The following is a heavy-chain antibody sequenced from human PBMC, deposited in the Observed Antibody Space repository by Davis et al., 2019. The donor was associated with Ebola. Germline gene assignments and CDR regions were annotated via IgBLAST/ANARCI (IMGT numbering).Heavy chain of an antibody. Sequence: ASVKVSCKASGYNFLTYDINWVRQAPGQGLEWMGWMNLNSGKTVYAQRFQGRVSITRNNTLSTAYMELRSLRSDDTAVYYCTRGYCSGTNCYSWFDPWGQGTLVTVSS. D-gene: IGHD2-2*02. CDR1: GYNFLTYD. V-gene: IGHV1-8*03. J-gene: IGHJ5*02. CDR2: MNLNSGKT. CDR3: TRGYCSGTNCYSWFDP.